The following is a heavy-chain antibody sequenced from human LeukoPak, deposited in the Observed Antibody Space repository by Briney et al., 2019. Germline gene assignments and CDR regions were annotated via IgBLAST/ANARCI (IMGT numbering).Heavy chain of an antibody. Sequence: PSETLSLTCTVSGGSISSSSYYWGWIRQPPGKGLEWIGSIYYSGSTYYNPSLKSRVTISVDTSKNQFSLKLSSVTAADTAVYYCARVVGATEYFQHWGQGTLVTVSS. CDR1: GGSISSSSYY. J-gene: IGHJ1*01. V-gene: IGHV4-39*07. CDR2: IYYSGST. CDR3: ARVVGATEYFQH. D-gene: IGHD1-26*01.